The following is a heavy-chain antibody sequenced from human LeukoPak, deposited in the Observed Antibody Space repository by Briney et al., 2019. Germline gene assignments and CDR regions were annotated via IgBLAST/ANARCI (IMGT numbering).Heavy chain of an antibody. CDR1: GFTFSSYD. J-gene: IGHJ4*02. Sequence: GGSLRLSCAASGFTFSSYDMSWVRQAPGKGLEWVSLINDSGGNTYYADSVKGRFTISRDNSKNTLFLQMSSLRAEDTAVYYCAKTSAGIRGGYFDYWGQGTLVTVSS. CDR3: AKTSAGIRGGYFDY. D-gene: IGHD3-10*01. V-gene: IGHV3-23*01. CDR2: INDSGGNT.